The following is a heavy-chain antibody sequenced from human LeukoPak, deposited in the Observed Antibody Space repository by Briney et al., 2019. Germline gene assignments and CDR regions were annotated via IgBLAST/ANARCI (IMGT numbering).Heavy chain of an antibody. D-gene: IGHD3-22*01. CDR1: GFTVSSNY. J-gene: IGHJ4*02. V-gene: IGHV3-53*01. CDR3: ARGYYDSSGYYPYYFDY. Sequence: GGSLRLSCAASGFTVSSNYMSWVRQAPGKGLEWVSVIYSGGSTYYADSVKGRFTISRDNSKNTLYHQMNSLRAEDTAVYYCARGYYDSSGYYPYYFDYWGQGTLVTVSS. CDR2: IYSGGST.